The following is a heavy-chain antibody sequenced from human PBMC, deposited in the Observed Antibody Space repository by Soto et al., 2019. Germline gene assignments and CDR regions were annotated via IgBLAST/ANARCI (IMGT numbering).Heavy chain of an antibody. J-gene: IGHJ3*02. D-gene: IGHD2-2*01. Sequence: GGSLRLSCAASGFTVSSNYMSWVRQAPGKGLEWVSVIYSGGSTYYADSVKGRFTISRDNSKNTLYLQMNSLRAEDTAVYYCAREVCSSTSCYGAFDMWGQGTMVTV. CDR1: GFTVSSNY. CDR3: AREVCSSTSCYGAFDM. CDR2: IYSGGST. V-gene: IGHV3-53*01.